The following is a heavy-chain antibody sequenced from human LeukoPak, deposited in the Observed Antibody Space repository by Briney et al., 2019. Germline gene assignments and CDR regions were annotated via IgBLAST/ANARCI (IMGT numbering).Heavy chain of an antibody. V-gene: IGHV1-69-2*01. CDR1: GYTFTDYY. CDR2: VDPEDGET. Sequence: ASVKVSCKVSGYTFTDYYMHWVRQAPRKGPEWMGLVDPEDGETIYAEKFQGRVTITADTSTDTAYMELSSLRSEDTAVYYCATQKRAYYDSSGLDWGQGTLVTVSS. CDR3: ATQKRAYYDSSGLD. D-gene: IGHD3-22*01. J-gene: IGHJ4*02.